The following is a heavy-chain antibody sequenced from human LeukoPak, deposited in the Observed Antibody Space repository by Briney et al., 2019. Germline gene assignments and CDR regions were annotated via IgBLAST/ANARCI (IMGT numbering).Heavy chain of an antibody. J-gene: IGHJ4*02. CDR3: ARVRERSFFDY. Sequence: QPGGSLSLSCEVSGFTFSDHYMDWVRQAPGKGLEWVGRSRNKANSYTTEYAASVKGRFTVSRDDSKNSLYLQMNSLKSEDTAVYYCARVRERSFFDYWGQGTLVTVSS. CDR1: GFTFSDHY. CDR2: SRNKANSYTT. V-gene: IGHV3-72*01.